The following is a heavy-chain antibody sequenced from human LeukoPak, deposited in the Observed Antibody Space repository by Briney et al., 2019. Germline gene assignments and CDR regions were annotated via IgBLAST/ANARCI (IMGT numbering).Heavy chain of an antibody. CDR1: GYTFTSYG. V-gene: IGHV1-18*01. CDR3: ARVRIQLWLHYGMDV. D-gene: IGHD5-18*01. Sequence: ASVKVSCKASGYTFTSYGISWVRQAPGQGLEWMGWISAYNGNTNYAQKLQGRVTMTTDTSTSTAYMELRSLRSDGTAVYYCARVRIQLWLHYGMDVWGQGTTVTVSS. J-gene: IGHJ6*02. CDR2: ISAYNGNT.